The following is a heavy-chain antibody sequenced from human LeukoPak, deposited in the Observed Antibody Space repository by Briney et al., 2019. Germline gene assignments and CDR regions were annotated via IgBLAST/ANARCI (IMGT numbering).Heavy chain of an antibody. V-gene: IGHV3-20*01. CDR2: INWNGGST. CDR1: GFTFDDYG. J-gene: IGHJ5*02. CDR3: ARDKYPDAGLSSWFDP. D-gene: IGHD3-16*02. Sequence: GGSLRLSYAASGFTFDDYGMSWVRQAPGKGLEWVSGINWNGGSTGYADSVKGRFTISRDNAKNSLYLQMNSLRAEDTALYHCARDKYPDAGLSSWFDPWGQGTLVTVSS.